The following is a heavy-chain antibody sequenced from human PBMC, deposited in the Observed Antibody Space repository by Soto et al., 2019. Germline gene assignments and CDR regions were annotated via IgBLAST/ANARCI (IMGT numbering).Heavy chain of an antibody. CDR3: ARAPIMITFGGVIVPNQLDY. CDR1: GGSISSGDYY. J-gene: IGHJ4*02. CDR2: IYYSGST. V-gene: IGHV4-30-4*01. Sequence: SETLSLTCTVSGGSISSGDYYWSWIRQPPGKGLEWIGYIYYSGSTYYNPSLKSRVTISVDTSKNQFSLKLSSVTAADTAVYYCARAPIMITFGGVIVPNQLDYWGQGTLVTVSS. D-gene: IGHD3-16*02.